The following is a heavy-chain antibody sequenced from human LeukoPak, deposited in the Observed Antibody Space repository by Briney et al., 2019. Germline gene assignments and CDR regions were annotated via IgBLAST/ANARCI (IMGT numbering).Heavy chain of an antibody. CDR3: ATEYSSSPHY. J-gene: IGHJ4*02. CDR1: GGSFSGYY. CDR2: IYYSGTT. V-gene: IGHV4-34*01. Sequence: PSETLSLTCAVYGGSFSGYYWSWIRQPPGKGLELIGYIYYSGTTNYNPSLKSRVTISVDKSKNQFSLKLSSVTAADTAVYYCATEYSSSPHYWGQGALVTVSS. D-gene: IGHD3-22*01.